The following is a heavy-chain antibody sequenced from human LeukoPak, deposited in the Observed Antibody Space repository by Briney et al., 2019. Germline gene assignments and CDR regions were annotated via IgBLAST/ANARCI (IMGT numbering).Heavy chain of an antibody. Sequence: SETLSLTCTVSGGSISSYYWSWIRQPPGKGLEWIGYTYYSGSTNYNPSLKSRVTISVDTSKNQFSLKLSSVTAADTAVYYCARDRGYGMDVWGQGTTATVSS. CDR2: TYYSGST. CDR3: ARDRGYGMDV. J-gene: IGHJ6*02. CDR1: GGSISSYY. V-gene: IGHV4-59*01.